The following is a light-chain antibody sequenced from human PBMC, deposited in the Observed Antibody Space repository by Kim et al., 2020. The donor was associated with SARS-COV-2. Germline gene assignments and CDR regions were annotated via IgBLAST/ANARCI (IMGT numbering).Light chain of an antibody. V-gene: IGKV1-39*01. CDR2: SAS. J-gene: IGKJ4*01. CDR1: QSITND. Sequence: ASVGDRVNITCRAEQSITNDLNWYQQKPGKVPNVLIYSASSLQGGVPSRFSGSGSGTDFTLTISSLQPEDFATYYCQQTYSLPLTFGGGTKVDIK. CDR3: QQTYSLPLT.